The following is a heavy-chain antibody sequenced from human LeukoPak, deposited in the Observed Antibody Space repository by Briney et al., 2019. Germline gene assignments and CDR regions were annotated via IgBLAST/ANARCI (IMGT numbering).Heavy chain of an antibody. CDR2: INHSGST. CDR1: GGSFSGYY. V-gene: IGHV4-34*01. D-gene: IGHD3-22*01. CDR3: ARASYDSSGYYFDY. Sequence: SETLSLTCAVYGGSFSGYYWSWIRQPPGKGLEWIGEINHSGSTNYNPSLKSRVTISVDTSKNQFSLKLSSVTAADTAVYYCARASYDSSGYYFDYWGQGPLVTVSS. J-gene: IGHJ4*02.